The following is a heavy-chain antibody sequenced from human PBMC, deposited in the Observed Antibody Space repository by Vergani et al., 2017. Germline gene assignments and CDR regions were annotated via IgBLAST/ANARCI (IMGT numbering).Heavy chain of an antibody. CDR2: INHSGST. CDR3: ARSYPTTYSSGRRNPPFDY. Sequence: QVQLQQWGAGLLKPSETLSLTCAVYGGSFSGYYWSWIRQPPGKGLEWIGEINHSGSTNYNPSLKSRVTISVDTAKNQFSLKLSSVTAADTAMYYCARSYPTTYSSGRRNPPFDYWGQGTLVTVSS. CDR1: GGSFSGYY. D-gene: IGHD6-19*01. J-gene: IGHJ4*02. V-gene: IGHV4-34*01.